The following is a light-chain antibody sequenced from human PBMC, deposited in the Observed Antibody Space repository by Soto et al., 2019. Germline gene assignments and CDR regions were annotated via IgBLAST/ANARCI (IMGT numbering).Light chain of an antibody. J-gene: IGKJ1*01. Sequence: EILLTQSPVTLSLSPGERATVSCRASQSVGGSSLAWYQQRPGQAPRLLIYDTSKRATGIPDRFSGSGSGTDFTLTISRLEPEDFAVYYCQQYQNSPRTFGQGTKVDIK. CDR3: QQYQNSPRT. CDR2: DTS. V-gene: IGKV3-20*01. CDR1: QSVGGSS.